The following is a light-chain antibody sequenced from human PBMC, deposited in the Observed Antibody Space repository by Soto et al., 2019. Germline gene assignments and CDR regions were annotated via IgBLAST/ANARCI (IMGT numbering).Light chain of an antibody. Sequence: EIVLTQSPATLSLSPGERATLSCRASQSVSTYLAWYQQKPGQAPRLLIYYASNRATGIPARFSGSGSGTEFTLTNSSLMTEDFAVYYCQQRRNWLTFGGVTKVEIK. CDR3: QQRRNWLT. J-gene: IGKJ4*01. CDR2: YAS. CDR1: QSVSTY. V-gene: IGKV3-11*01.